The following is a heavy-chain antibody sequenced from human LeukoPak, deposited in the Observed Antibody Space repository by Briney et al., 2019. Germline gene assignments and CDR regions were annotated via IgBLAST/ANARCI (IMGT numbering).Heavy chain of an antibody. CDR3: ATPRGIWHYFDY. Sequence: SETLSLTCTVSGGSISSGGYYWSWIRQPPGKGLEWIGYIYHSGSTYYNPSLKSRVTISVDRSKNQFSLKLSSVTAADTAVYYCATPRGIWHYFDYWGQGTLVTVSS. V-gene: IGHV4-30-2*01. D-gene: IGHD3-16*01. CDR2: IYHSGST. CDR1: GGSISSGGYY. J-gene: IGHJ4*02.